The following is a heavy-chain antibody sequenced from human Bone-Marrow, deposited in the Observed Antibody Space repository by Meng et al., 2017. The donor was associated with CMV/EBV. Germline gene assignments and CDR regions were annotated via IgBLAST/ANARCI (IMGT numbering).Heavy chain of an antibody. J-gene: IGHJ6*02. V-gene: IGHV3-21*01. D-gene: IGHD6-19*01. CDR3: ARDWGDYSSGWETDYYYYYGMDV. CDR1: GFTFSSYS. Sequence: GESLKISCAASGFTFSSYSMNWVRQAPGKGLEWVSSISSSSSYIYYADSVKGRFTISRDNAKNSLYLQMNSLRAEDTAVYYCARDWGDYSSGWETDYYYYYGMDVRGQGTTVTVSS. CDR2: ISSSSSYI.